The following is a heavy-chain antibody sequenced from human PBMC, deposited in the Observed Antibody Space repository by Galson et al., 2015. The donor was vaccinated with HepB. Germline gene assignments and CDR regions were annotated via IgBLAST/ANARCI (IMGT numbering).Heavy chain of an antibody. CDR2: ISNDGSNK. Sequence: SLRLSCAASGFTFSTYGIHWVRQAPGKGLEWVAVISNDGSNKYYADSVKGRFTISRDNSQNTLYLQMNSLATEDTAVYYCVKDEGHCSGGSCYRQDYWGQGTLVTVSS. CDR3: VKDEGHCSGGSCYRQDY. V-gene: IGHV3-30*18. J-gene: IGHJ4*02. D-gene: IGHD2-15*01. CDR1: GFTFSTYG.